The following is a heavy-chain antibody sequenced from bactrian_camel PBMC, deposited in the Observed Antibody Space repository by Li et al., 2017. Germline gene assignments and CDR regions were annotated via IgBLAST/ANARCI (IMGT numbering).Heavy chain of an antibody. CDR2: VSADGGST. Sequence: VQLVESGGGYVQPGGSLRLSCAASGFTFSSTGMSWVRQAPGNGLEWVSSVSADGGSTYYADSVKGRFTISRDNAKNTLYLQLNSLKTEDTAMYYCVNGASDVGYNYWGQGTQVTVS. V-gene: IGHV3S40*01. J-gene: IGHJ4*01. CDR1: GFTFSSTG. D-gene: IGHD3*01. CDR3: VNGASDVGYNY.